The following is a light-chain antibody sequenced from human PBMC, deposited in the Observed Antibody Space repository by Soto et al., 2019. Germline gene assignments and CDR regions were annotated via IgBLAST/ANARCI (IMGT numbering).Light chain of an antibody. CDR2: DAS. CDR1: QSATSW. Sequence: DVQMTQSPSTLSASVGDRVTITCRASQSATSWLAWYQQKPGKAPKVLIYDASSLESGVPSRFSGSGSGTEFTLTISSLHPDDFATYYCHHYNSYPGTFGQGTKVEIK. CDR3: HHYNSYPGT. J-gene: IGKJ1*01. V-gene: IGKV1-5*01.